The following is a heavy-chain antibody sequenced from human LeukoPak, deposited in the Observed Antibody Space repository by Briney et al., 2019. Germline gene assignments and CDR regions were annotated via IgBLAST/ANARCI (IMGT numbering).Heavy chain of an antibody. V-gene: IGHV4-59*01. Sequence: SETLSLTCTVSGGSISSYYWSRIRQPPGKGLEWVGYIYYSGSTNYNPSLKSRVTISVDTSKNQFSLKLSSVTAADTAVYYCARDTAMVKGAFDIWGQGTMVTVSS. CDR2: IYYSGST. J-gene: IGHJ3*02. CDR1: GGSISSYY. CDR3: ARDTAMVKGAFDI. D-gene: IGHD5-18*01.